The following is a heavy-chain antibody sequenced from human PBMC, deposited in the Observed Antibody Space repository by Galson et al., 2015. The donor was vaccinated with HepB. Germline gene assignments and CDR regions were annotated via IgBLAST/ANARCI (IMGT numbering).Heavy chain of an antibody. J-gene: IGHJ6*02. D-gene: IGHD1-26*01. V-gene: IGHV5-10-1*01. CDR3: ARQRKDAGIVSTNYYYGMDV. CDR2: TDPSDSYT. Sequence: QSGAEVKKPGESLRISCKGSGYSFTSYWISWVRQMPGKGLEWMGRTDPSDSYTNYSPSFQGHVTISADKSISTAYLQWSSLKASDTAMYYCARQRKDAGIVSTNYYYGMDVWGQGTTVTVSS. CDR1: GYSFTSYW.